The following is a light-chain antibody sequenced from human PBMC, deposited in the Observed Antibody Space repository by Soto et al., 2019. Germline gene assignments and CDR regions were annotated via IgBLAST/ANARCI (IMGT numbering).Light chain of an antibody. Sequence: GSLDVREGERGSLWWRASQSVGGNLAWYQQKPGQAPRLLIYDASNRATGIPARFSGCGSGTGFTLSICGLEHADFAVYHCQQGPNWPLISFAEGTRLEIK. V-gene: IGKV3-11*01. J-gene: IGKJ5*01. CDR3: QQGPNWPLIS. CDR2: DAS. CDR1: QSVGGN.